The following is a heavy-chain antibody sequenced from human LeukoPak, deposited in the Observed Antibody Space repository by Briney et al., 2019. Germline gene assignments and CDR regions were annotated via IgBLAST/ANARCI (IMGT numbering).Heavy chain of an antibody. Sequence: SETLSLTCAVYGGSFSGYYWSWIRQPPGKGLEWIGEINHSGSTNYNPSLESRVTISVDTSKNQFSLKLSSVTAADTAVYYCARMGSGYYVYDYWGQGTLVTVSS. V-gene: IGHV4-34*01. D-gene: IGHD3-3*01. CDR3: ARMGSGYYVYDY. CDR2: INHSGST. J-gene: IGHJ4*02. CDR1: GGSFSGYY.